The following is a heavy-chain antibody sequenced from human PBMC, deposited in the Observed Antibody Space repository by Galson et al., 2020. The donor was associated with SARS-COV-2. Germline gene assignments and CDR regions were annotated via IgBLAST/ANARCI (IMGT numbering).Heavy chain of an antibody. CDR2: FDPEDGET. CDR3: ATLYAIVGAIYFDY. D-gene: IGHD1-26*01. CDR1: GYTLTELS. Sequence: ASVKVSCKVSGYTLTELSMHWVRQAPGKGLEWMGCFDPEDGETIYAQKFQGRVTMTEDTSTDTAYMELSSLRSEDTAVYYCATLYAIVGAIYFDYWGQGTLVTVSS. V-gene: IGHV1-24*01. J-gene: IGHJ4*02.